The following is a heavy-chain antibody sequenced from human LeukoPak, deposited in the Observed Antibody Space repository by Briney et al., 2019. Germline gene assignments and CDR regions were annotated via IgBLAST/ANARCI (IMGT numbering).Heavy chain of an antibody. CDR1: GLTFSSYG. CDR3: AKARGPHYYDSSGPLGGY. CDR2: ISGSGGST. Sequence: GGSLRLSCAASGLTFSSYGMSWVRQAPGKGLEWVSAISGSGGSTYYADSVKGRFTISRDNSKNTLYLQMNSLRAEDTAVYYCAKARGPHYYDSSGPLGGYWGQGTLVTVSS. V-gene: IGHV3-23*01. J-gene: IGHJ4*02. D-gene: IGHD3-22*01.